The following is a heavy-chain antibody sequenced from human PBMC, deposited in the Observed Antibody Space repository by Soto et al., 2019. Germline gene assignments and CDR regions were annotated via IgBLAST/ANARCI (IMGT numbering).Heavy chain of an antibody. CDR2: INPSAGRT. D-gene: IGHD2-21*01. V-gene: IGHV1-46*01. CDR3: ARGIDIGHNYEYYGMDV. CDR1: GSGYIFTSYY. J-gene: IGHJ6*02. Sequence: QVQLVQSGAEVKKPAASVKVSCKASGSGYIFTSYYVHWVRQAPGQGLEWMGVINPSAGRTTYAQNFRGRVTMTTDSSTSTVYVDLSSLRSEDTAVYYCARGIDIGHNYEYYGMDVWGQGTTFTVSS.